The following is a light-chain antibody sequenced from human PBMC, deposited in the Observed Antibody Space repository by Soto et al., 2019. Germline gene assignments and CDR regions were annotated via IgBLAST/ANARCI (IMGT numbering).Light chain of an antibody. J-gene: IGKJ4*01. CDR3: QQSYSSLLLT. Sequence: DIQMTQSPSTLSTSVGARVTITCRASQSASYWLAWYQQKPGKAPNLLIYDGSTLASGVPPRFSGGGFGTEFTLNISSLQPDDSAIYYCQQSYSSLLLTFGGGTKVDIK. CDR1: QSASYW. V-gene: IGKV1-5*01. CDR2: DGS.